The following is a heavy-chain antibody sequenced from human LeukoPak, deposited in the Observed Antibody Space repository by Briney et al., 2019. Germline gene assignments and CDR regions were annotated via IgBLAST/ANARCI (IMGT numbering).Heavy chain of an antibody. CDR3: AKGGPFSTSSQKYFDP. Sequence: GGSLRLSCAASGFPFAIYGMTWVRQAQGKGLEWVSSISGSGTETHYADSVKGRFTISRDNSKSIMYLQMNSLRDEDTAVFYCAKGGPFSTSSQKYFDPWGLGSLVTVS. CDR2: ISGSGTET. D-gene: IGHD6-6*01. V-gene: IGHV3-23*01. CDR1: GFPFAIYG. J-gene: IGHJ5*02.